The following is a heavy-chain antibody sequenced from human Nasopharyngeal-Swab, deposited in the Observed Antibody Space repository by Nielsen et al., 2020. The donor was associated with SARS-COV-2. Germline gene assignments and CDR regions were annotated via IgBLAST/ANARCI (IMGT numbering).Heavy chain of an antibody. J-gene: IGHJ4*02. V-gene: IGHV1-2*02. CDR3: ARDPGSSWPHYFDF. CDR2: INPNSGGT. D-gene: IGHD6-13*01. Sequence: WVRQAPGQGLEWMGWINPNSGGTNYAQKFQGRVTMTRDTSITTAYMDLSRLRSDDTAVYYCARDPGSSWPHYFDFWGQGTLVSLL.